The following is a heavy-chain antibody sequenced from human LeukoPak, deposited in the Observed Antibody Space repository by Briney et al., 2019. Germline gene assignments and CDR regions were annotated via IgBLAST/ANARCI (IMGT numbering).Heavy chain of an antibody. CDR3: ARGAREGFLEWLLSGGGYDY. CDR2: MGTASDT. J-gene: IGHJ4*02. V-gene: IGHV3-13*01. CDR1: GFTFSTYD. D-gene: IGHD3-3*01. Sequence: GGSLRLSCAASGFTFSTYDMHWVRQAAGKGLEWVSRMGTASDTSYQDSVKGRFAISRENAKNSLYLQMNSLRDGDTAVYYCARGAREGFLEWLLSGGGYDYWGQGTLVTVSS.